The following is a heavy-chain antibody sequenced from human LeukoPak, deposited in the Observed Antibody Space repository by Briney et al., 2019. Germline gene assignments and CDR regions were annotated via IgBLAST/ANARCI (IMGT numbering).Heavy chain of an antibody. V-gene: IGHV4-30-2*01. J-gene: IGHJ5*02. CDR1: GGSISSGGYS. D-gene: IGHD2-2*02. CDR2: IYHSGST. CDR3: ARDRIGYCSSTSCYTGWFDP. Sequence: SETLSLTCAVSGGSISSGGYSWSWIRQPPGKGLEWIRYIYHSGSTYYNPSLKSRVTISVDRSKNQFSLKLSSVTAADTAVYYCARDRIGYCSSTSCYTGWFDPWGQGTLVTVSS.